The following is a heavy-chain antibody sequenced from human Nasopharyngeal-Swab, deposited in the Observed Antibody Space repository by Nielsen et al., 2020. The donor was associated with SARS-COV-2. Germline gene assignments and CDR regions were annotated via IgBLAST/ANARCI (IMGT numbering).Heavy chain of an antibody. Sequence: ASVKVSCKASGYTFTSYYMHWVRQAPGQGLEWMGIINPSGGSTSYAQKFQGRVTMTRDTSTSTVYMELSSLRSEDTAVYYCARGPADCSGGSYYASHMDVWGKGTTVTVSS. CDR2: INPSGGST. CDR1: GYTFTSYY. J-gene: IGHJ6*03. D-gene: IGHD2-15*01. CDR3: ARGPADCSGGSYYASHMDV. V-gene: IGHV1-46*01.